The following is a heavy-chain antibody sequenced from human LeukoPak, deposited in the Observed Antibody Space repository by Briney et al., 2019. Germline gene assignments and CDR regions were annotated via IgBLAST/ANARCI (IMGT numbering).Heavy chain of an antibody. V-gene: IGHV3-66*02. CDR2: IYSGGST. Sequence: GGSLTLSCAASGFTVSSNYMSWVRQAPGKGLEWVSVIYSGGSTYYADSVKGRFTISRDNSKNTLYLQMNSLRAEDTAVYYCARDGGYGGNSEPDAFDIWGQGTMVTVSS. CDR1: GFTVSSNY. D-gene: IGHD4-23*01. CDR3: ARDGGYGGNSEPDAFDI. J-gene: IGHJ3*02.